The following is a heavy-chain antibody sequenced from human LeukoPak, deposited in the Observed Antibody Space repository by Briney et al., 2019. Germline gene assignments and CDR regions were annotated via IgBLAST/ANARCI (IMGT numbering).Heavy chain of an antibody. J-gene: IGHJ4*02. V-gene: IGHV7-4-1*02. CDR1: GYTFTSYA. Sequence: ASVKVSCKASGYTFTSYAMNWVRQAPGQGLEWMGWINTNTGNPTYAQGFTGRFVFSLDTSVSTAYLQISSLKVEDTAVYYCAREEDSSWYALVAFDYWGQGTLVTVSS. D-gene: IGHD6-13*01. CDR2: INTNTGNP. CDR3: AREEDSSWYALVAFDY.